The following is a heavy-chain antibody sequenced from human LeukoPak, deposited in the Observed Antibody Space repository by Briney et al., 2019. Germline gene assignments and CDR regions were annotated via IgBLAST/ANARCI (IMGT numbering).Heavy chain of an antibody. CDR1: GFTFSSYA. CDR3: ARVGLRPNSNDY. Sequence: GGSLRLSCAASGFTFSSYAMHWVRQAPGKGLEYVAAISSNGINTYYANSVKGRFTISRDNSKNTLYLQMGSLRAEDMAVYYCARVGLRPNSNDYWGQGTLVTVSS. CDR2: ISSNGINT. V-gene: IGHV3-64*01. D-gene: IGHD2/OR15-2a*01. J-gene: IGHJ4*02.